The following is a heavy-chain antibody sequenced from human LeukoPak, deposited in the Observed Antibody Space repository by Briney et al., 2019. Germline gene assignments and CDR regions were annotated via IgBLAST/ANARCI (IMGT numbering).Heavy chain of an antibody. CDR3: ARAITMAHYYYYYMDV. D-gene: IGHD3-10*01. CDR2: IYHSGST. J-gene: IGHJ6*03. Sequence: SETLSLTCTVSGGSISSYYWSWIRQPPGKGLEWIGEIYHSGSTNYNPSLKSRVTISVDKSKNQFSLKLSSVTAADTAVYYCARAITMAHYYYYYMDVWGKGTTVTVSS. V-gene: IGHV4-59*12. CDR1: GGSISSYY.